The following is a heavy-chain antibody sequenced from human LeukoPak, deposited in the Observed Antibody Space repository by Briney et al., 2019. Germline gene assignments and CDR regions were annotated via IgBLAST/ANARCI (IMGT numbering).Heavy chain of an antibody. J-gene: IGHJ4*02. CDR3: ARDRTYGGNSGFDY. Sequence: SETLFLTCSVSGGSISSYYWSWIRQPAGKGLEWIGRIYSSGSSSYNPSLKSRVTMSVDTSKNQFSLNLTSVTAADTAVYYCARDRTYGGNSGFDYWGQGTLVTVSS. CDR1: GGSISSYY. CDR2: IYSSGSS. D-gene: IGHD4-23*01. V-gene: IGHV4-4*07.